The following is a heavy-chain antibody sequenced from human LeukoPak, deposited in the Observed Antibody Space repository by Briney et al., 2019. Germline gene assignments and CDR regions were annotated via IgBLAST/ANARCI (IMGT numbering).Heavy chain of an antibody. D-gene: IGHD3-10*01. J-gene: IGHJ4*02. CDR3: ARGGRWGSGSYYGY. Sequence: SETLSLTCAVYGGSFSGSYWSWIRQSPEKGLEWIGEINQSGSTNYSPSLTSRATLSVDTSRKQFSLKLSSVTAADTAVYYCARGGRWGSGSYYGYWGQGTLVTVSS. CDR2: INQSGST. CDR1: GGSFSGSY. V-gene: IGHV4-34*01.